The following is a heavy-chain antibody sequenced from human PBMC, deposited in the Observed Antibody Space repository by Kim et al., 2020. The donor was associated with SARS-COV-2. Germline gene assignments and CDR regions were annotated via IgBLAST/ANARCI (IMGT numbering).Heavy chain of an antibody. V-gene: IGHV3-49*04. Sequence: GGSLRLSGTASGFTFGDYAMSWVRQAPGKGLEWVGFIRSKAYGGTTEYAASVKGRFTISRDDSKSIAYLQMNSLKTEDTAVYYCTRAPNHDYGDYAYYGMDVWGQGTTVTVSS. CDR3: TRAPNHDYGDYAYYGMDV. CDR2: IRSKAYGGTT. D-gene: IGHD4-17*01. J-gene: IGHJ6*02. CDR1: GFTFGDYA.